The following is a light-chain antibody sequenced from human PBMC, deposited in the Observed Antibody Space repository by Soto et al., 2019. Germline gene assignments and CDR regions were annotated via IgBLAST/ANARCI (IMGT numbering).Light chain of an antibody. CDR2: AAS. V-gene: IGKV1-16*01. CDR3: QQYYSYPIT. J-gene: IGKJ5*01. Sequence: DIQMTQSPPSVSGSVGDTVTITCQASQDISNFLNWYQQKPGKAPKLLIYAASTLQSGVPSRFSGSGSGTDFTLTISCLQSEDFATYYCQQYYSYPITFGQGTRLEI. CDR1: QDISNF.